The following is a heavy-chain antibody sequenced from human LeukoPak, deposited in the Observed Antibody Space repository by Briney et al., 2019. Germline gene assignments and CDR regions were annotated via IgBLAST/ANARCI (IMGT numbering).Heavy chain of an antibody. V-gene: IGHV3-21*01. CDR1: GFTFSSYS. J-gene: IGHJ5*02. CDR2: ISSSSSYI. CDR3: AGPEGTVGTNWFDP. Sequence: GGSLRLSCAASGFTFSSYSMNWVRQAPGKGLEWVSSISSSSSYIYYADSVKGRFTISRDNAKNSLYLQMNSLRAEDTAVYYCAGPEGTVGTNWFDPWGQGTLVTVSS. D-gene: IGHD1-26*01.